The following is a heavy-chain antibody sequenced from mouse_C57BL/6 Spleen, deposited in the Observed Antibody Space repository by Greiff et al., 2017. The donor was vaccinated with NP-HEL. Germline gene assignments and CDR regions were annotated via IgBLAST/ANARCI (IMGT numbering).Heavy chain of an antibody. CDR2: ISYDGSN. CDR3: AREGLPFDY. J-gene: IGHJ2*01. Sequence: EVKLVESGPGLVKPSQSLSLTCSVTGYSITSGYYWNWIRQFPGNKLEWMGYISYDGSNNYNPSLKNRISITRDTSKNQFFLKLNSVTTEDTATYYCAREGLPFDYWGQGTTRTVSS. V-gene: IGHV3-6*01. D-gene: IGHD2-4*01. CDR1: GYSITSGYY.